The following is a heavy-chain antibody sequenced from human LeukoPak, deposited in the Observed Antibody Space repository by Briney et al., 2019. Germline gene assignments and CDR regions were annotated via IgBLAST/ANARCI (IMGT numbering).Heavy chain of an antibody. Sequence: GGSLRLSCAASEFSVSHNYMSWVRQALGKGLEWVSSISTSSSYIYYADSVKGRFTISRDNAKNSLYLQMNSLRAEDTAVYYCARVSGTFGELYWGQGTLVTVSS. CDR3: ARVSGTFGELY. V-gene: IGHV3-21*01. CDR1: EFSVSHNY. J-gene: IGHJ4*02. D-gene: IGHD3-10*01. CDR2: ISTSSSYI.